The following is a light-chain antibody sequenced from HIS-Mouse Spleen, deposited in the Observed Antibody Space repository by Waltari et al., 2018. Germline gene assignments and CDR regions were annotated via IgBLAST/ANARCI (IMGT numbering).Light chain of an antibody. J-gene: IGLJ1*01. CDR1: SSDVGGYNY. CDR2: EVS. Sequence: QSALTQPPSASGSPGQSVTISCTGTSSDVGGYNYVSWYQQHPGKAPKLMIYEVSKRPSGVPDRFSGSTSGNTASLTVSGLQAEDEADYYCSSYAGSNNSLYVFGTGTKVTVL. CDR3: SSYAGSNNSLYV. V-gene: IGLV2-8*01.